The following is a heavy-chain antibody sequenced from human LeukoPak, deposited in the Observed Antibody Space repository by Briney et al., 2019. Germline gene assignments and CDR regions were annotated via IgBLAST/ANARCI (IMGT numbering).Heavy chain of an antibody. CDR3: ARDHTAAAGLD. CDR1: GFTFSSYG. Sequence: GGSLRLSCAASGFTFSSYGMHWVRQAPGKGLEWVAVIWYDGSNKYYADSVKGRFTISRDNSKNTLYLQMNSLRAEDTAVYYCARDHTAAAGLDWGQGTLVTVSS. D-gene: IGHD6-13*01. CDR2: IWYDGSNK. J-gene: IGHJ4*02. V-gene: IGHV3-33*01.